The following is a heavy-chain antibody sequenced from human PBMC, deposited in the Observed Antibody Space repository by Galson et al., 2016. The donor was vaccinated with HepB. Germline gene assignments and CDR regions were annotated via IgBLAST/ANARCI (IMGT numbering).Heavy chain of an antibody. D-gene: IGHD1-1*01. CDR3: ARGHWNARDAFDV. J-gene: IGHJ3*01. CDR1: GCTFTNHY. Sequence: SVKVSCKASGCTFTNHYINWVRQATGHGPEWMGWMDTTTYKTGYAQKFQGRFTMTKNTSLGTAYMELSSLRSGDTAVYYCARGHWNARDAFDVWGQGTMVTVSS. CDR2: MDTTTYKT. V-gene: IGHV1-8*01.